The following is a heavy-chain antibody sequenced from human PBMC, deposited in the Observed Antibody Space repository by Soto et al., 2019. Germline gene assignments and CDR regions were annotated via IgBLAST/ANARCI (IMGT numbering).Heavy chain of an antibody. V-gene: IGHV4-30-2*01. D-gene: IGHD2-15*01. Sequence: SETLSLTCAVSGGSISSGGYSWSWLRQPPGKGLEWIGYIFHSGSTYYNPSLKSRVTISVDGSKNHFSLELSSVTAADTAVYYCARGSVVAATLFDYWGQGTLVTVSS. CDR1: GGSISSGGYS. CDR3: ARGSVVAATLFDY. CDR2: IFHSGST. J-gene: IGHJ4*02.